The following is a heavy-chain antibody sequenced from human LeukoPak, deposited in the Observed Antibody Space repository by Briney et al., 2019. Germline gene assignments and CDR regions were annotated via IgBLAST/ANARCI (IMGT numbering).Heavy chain of an antibody. CDR2: IYHSGST. V-gene: IGHV4-38-2*02. D-gene: IGHD5-18*01. Sequence: SETLSLTCTVSGYSISSGYYWGWIRQPPGKGLEWIGSIYHSGSTYYNPSLKSRVTISVDTSKNQFSLKLSSVTAADTAVYYCARGPGRYSYGPYYFDYWGQGTLVTVSS. CDR1: GYSISSGYY. J-gene: IGHJ4*02. CDR3: ARGPGRYSYGPYYFDY.